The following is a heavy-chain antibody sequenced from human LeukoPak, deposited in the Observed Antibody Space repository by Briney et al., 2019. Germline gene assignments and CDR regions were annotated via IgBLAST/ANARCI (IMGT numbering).Heavy chain of an antibody. Sequence: GGSLRLFCAASGFTVSSNYMSWVRQAPGKGLEWVSVIYSGGSTYYADSVKGRFTISRDNSKNTLYLQMNSMRAEDTAVYYCAREFGSGRSDAFDIWGQGTMVTVSS. D-gene: IGHD3-10*01. CDR1: GFTVSSNY. CDR3: AREFGSGRSDAFDI. CDR2: IYSGGST. V-gene: IGHV3-66*01. J-gene: IGHJ3*02.